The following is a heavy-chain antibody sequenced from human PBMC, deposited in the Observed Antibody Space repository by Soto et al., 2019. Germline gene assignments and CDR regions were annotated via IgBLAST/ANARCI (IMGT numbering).Heavy chain of an antibody. CDR2: IYYSGST. CDR1: GGSISSGSYY. CDR3: ATRTDYYYGSGSLGGMDV. D-gene: IGHD3-10*01. Sequence: SETLSLTCAVSGGSISSGSYYWSWIRQLPGKGLEWIGYIYYSGSTYYNPSLKSRVTISVDTSKNQFSLKLNSVTAADTAVYYCATRTDYYYGSGSLGGMDVWGQGTTVTVSS. J-gene: IGHJ6*02. V-gene: IGHV4-31*11.